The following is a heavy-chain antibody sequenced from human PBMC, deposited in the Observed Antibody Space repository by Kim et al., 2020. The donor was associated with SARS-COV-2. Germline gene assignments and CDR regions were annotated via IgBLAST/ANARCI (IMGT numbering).Heavy chain of an antibody. Sequence: GGSLRLSCAASGFTFSSYWMHWVRQAPGKGLVWVSRINSDGSSTSYADSVKGRFTISRDNAKNTLYLQMNSLRAEDTAVYYCAREGGIQLRDPFDYWGQGTLVTVSS. CDR1: GFTFSSYW. CDR2: INSDGSST. D-gene: IGHD5-18*01. CDR3: AREGGIQLRDPFDY. V-gene: IGHV3-74*01. J-gene: IGHJ4*02.